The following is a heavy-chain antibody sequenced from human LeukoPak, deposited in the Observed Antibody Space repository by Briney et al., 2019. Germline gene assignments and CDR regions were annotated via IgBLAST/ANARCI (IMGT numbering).Heavy chain of an antibody. Sequence: PGGSLRLSCAASGFTFSDYYMSWIRQAPGKGLEWVSYISSSSSYTNYADSVKGRFTISRDNAKNSLYLQMNSLRAEDTAVYYCAGFRGAQLGELLWYYYYGMDVWGKGTTVTVSS. D-gene: IGHD3-10*01. CDR2: ISSSSSYT. J-gene: IGHJ6*04. CDR1: GFTFSDYY. V-gene: IGHV3-11*06. CDR3: AGFRGAQLGELLWYYYYGMDV.